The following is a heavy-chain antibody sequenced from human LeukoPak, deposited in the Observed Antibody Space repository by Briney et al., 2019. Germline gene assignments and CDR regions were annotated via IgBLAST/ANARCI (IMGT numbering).Heavy chain of an antibody. Sequence: SGGSLRLSCAASGFTFSSYGMHWVRQAPGKGLEWVAFIRYDGSNKYYADSVKGRFSISRDNSKNTLYLQMNSLRAEDTAVYYCARDRAIIAAVNWFDPWGPGTLVTVSS. J-gene: IGHJ5*02. V-gene: IGHV3-30*02. D-gene: IGHD6-13*01. CDR1: GFTFSSYG. CDR3: ARDRAIIAAVNWFDP. CDR2: IRYDGSNK.